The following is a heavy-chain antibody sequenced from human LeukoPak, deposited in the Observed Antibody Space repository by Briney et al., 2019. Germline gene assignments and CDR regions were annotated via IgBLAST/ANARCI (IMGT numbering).Heavy chain of an antibody. J-gene: IGHJ4*02. CDR2: IYYSGST. D-gene: IGHD6-19*01. CDR3: ARKGSSGWYFDY. Sequence: SETLSLTCTVSGGSISSYYWSWIRQPPGKGLEWIGYIYYSGSTNYNPSLKSRVTISVDTSKSQFSLKLSSVTAADTAVYYCARKGSSGWYFDYWGQGTLVTVSS. CDR1: GGSISSYY. V-gene: IGHV4-59*01.